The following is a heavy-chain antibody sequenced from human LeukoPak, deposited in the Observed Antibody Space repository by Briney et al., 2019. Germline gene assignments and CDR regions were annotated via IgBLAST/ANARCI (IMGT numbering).Heavy chain of an antibody. Sequence: SETLSLTCAVYGGSFSGYYWSWIRQPPGKGLEWIGEINHSGSTNYNPSLKSRVTISVDTSKNQFSLKLSSVTAADTAVYYCARGRDRSSWYSYYYGMDVWGQGTTVTVSS. CDR2: INHSGST. D-gene: IGHD6-13*01. CDR3: ARGRDRSSWYSYYYGMDV. J-gene: IGHJ6*02. CDR1: GGSFSGYY. V-gene: IGHV4-34*01.